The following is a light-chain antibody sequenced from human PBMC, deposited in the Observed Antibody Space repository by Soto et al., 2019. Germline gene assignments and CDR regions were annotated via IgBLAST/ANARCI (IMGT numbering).Light chain of an antibody. J-gene: IGLJ1*01. V-gene: IGLV7-46*01. CDR2: DTT. CDR3: LLSYNGPYG. CDR1: TGAVTNGHY. Sequence: QAVVTQEPSLTVSPGGTVTLTCGSSTGAVTNGHYPYWFQQKPGQAPRTLIYDTTNRHSWTPARFSGSLLGGKAALTLSGAQPEDEAEYYCLLSYNGPYGFGTGTKDTVL.